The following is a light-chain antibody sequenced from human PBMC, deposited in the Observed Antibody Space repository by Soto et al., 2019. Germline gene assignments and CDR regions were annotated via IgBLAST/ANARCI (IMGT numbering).Light chain of an antibody. CDR2: DAS. CDR1: QSIGRF. J-gene: IGKJ1*01. V-gene: IGKV1-5*01. CDR3: QQCYMGWT. Sequence: DIQMTQSPSTLSAFVGDRVTITCRASQSIGRFLAWYQHQPGKAPKLLIYDASTLESGVPSRFSGTGSGTEFTFSITSLQPEDFGTYYCQQCYMGWTFGQGTKVDI.